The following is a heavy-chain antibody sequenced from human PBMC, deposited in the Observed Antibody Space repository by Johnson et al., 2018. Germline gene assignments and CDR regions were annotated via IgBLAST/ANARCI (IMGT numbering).Heavy chain of an antibody. D-gene: IGHD3-22*01. CDR1: GGTFNTYA. CDR2: IIPIFDTT. J-gene: IGHJ1*01. CDR3: ARGFRDSSGKEYFQH. V-gene: IGHV1-69*01. Sequence: QVQLVESGAEVKKPGSSVKVSCKASGGTFNTYAISWVRQAPGQGLEWMGGIIPIFDTTNYAQKFQDRVTITADESTSTAYMELTSLRSEDTAVYYCARGFRDSSGKEYFQHWGQGTLVTVSS.